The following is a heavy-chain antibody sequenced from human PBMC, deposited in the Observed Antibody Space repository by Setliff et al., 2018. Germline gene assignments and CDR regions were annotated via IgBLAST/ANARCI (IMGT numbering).Heavy chain of an antibody. CDR3: ARGINSVSWTPKY. V-gene: IGHV4-4*08. J-gene: IGHJ4*02. D-gene: IGHD6-13*01. CDR1: GDSISGDY. CDR2: IYPDGTT. Sequence: PSETLSLTCTVSGDSISGDYWTWIRRPPGKGLEWIGYIYPDGTTNYNPSLKSRMTISLDMSKNQFSLTLRSVTAADTAMYYCARGINSVSWTPKYWGRGTLVTVSS.